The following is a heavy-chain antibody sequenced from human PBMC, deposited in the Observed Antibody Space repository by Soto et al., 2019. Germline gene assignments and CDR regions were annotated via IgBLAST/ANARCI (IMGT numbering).Heavy chain of an antibody. V-gene: IGHV5-51*01. J-gene: IGHJ4*02. CDR3: ARGIWLGELTTGGYYFDP. CDR1: GYTFTTYW. D-gene: IGHD3-10*01. Sequence: PGESLKISCKGSGYTFTTYWIGWVRQMPGKGLEWMGIIFPRDSETTYSPSFQGQVTISADKSISTAYLQWSSLKASDTAIYYCARGIWLGELTTGGYYFDPWGQGSLVTVSS. CDR2: IFPRDSET.